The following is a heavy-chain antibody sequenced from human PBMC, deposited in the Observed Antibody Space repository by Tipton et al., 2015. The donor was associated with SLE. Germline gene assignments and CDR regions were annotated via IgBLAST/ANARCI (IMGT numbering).Heavy chain of an antibody. J-gene: IGHJ5*02. CDR2: SYHGGTT. Sequence: TLSLTCTVSDGSISNSAYYWAWIRQPPGMGLEWIGSSYHGGTTYYNPSLRSRVTVSADTSKNQFSLTVNSVTAADTAVYYCARRGLLVVPTWGQGTLVTVSS. V-gene: IGHV4-39*07. CDR3: ARRGLLVVPT. D-gene: IGHD2-2*01. CDR1: DGSISNSAYY.